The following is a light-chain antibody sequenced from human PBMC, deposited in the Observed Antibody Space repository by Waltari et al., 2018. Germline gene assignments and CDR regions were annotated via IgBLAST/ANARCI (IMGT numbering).Light chain of an antibody. CDR3: CSYAGSFTLV. V-gene: IGLV2-23*01. CDR2: EDN. Sequence: QAALTQPASVSGSAGQSVTISCTGPRGYLGTYNLVPWYQQHPGKAPKLMIYEDNKRPSGVSPRFSASKSGNTASLTISGLQAEDEADYHCCSYAGSFTLVFGGGTKVTIL. CDR1: RGYLGTYNL. J-gene: IGLJ2*01.